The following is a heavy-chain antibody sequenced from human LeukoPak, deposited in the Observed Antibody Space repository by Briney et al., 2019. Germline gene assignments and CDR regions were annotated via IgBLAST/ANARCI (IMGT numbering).Heavy chain of an antibody. Sequence: GGSLRLSCAASGFTFSSYAMSWVRQAPGKGLEWVSAISGSGGSTYYADSVKGRFTISRDNSKNTLYLQMNGLRAEDTAVYYCAKRSVRCSSTSCYSANFDYWGQGTLVTVSS. D-gene: IGHD2-2*02. J-gene: IGHJ4*02. CDR3: AKRSVRCSSTSCYSANFDY. V-gene: IGHV3-23*01. CDR1: GFTFSSYA. CDR2: ISGSGGST.